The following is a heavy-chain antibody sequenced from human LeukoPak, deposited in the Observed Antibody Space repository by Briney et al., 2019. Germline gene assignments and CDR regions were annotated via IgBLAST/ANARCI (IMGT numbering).Heavy chain of an antibody. D-gene: IGHD6-13*01. Sequence: PSETLSLTCAVYGGSFSGYYWSWIRQPPGKGLEWIGYIYYSGSTNYNPSLKSRVTISVDTSKNQFSLKLSSVTAADTAVYYCARVKAAAGLIDYWGQGTLVTVSS. V-gene: IGHV4-59*01. CDR1: GGSFSGYY. CDR2: IYYSGST. J-gene: IGHJ4*02. CDR3: ARVKAAAGLIDY.